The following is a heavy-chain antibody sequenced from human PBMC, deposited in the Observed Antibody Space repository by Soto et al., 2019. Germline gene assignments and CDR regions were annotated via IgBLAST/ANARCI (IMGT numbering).Heavy chain of an antibody. CDR2: INSDGSST. CDR1: GFTLSSYW. D-gene: IGHD3-9*01. J-gene: IGHJ6*02. Sequence: HPGGSLRLSCSASGFTLSSYWMHWVRQAPGKGLVWVSRINSDGSSTSYADSVKGRFTISRDNAKNTLYLQMNSLRAEDTAVYYCARVTEPSRVGGQQGFDWLLSRWESYYGMDVWGQGTTVTVSS. CDR3: ARVTEPSRVGGQQGFDWLLSRWESYYGMDV. V-gene: IGHV3-74*01.